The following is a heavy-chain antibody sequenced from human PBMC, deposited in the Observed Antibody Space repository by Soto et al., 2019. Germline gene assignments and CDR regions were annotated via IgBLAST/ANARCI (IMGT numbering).Heavy chain of an antibody. J-gene: IGHJ4*02. Sequence: ASGKVSCKASGYTFTSYYIHWVRQAPGQGLEWMGVINPSDGKANSAQMFQGRVTLTRVTSTSTVYMELSSLRSDDTAIYYCARHYYGARAFDYWGQGTLVTVSS. CDR2: INPSDGKA. CDR1: GYTFTSYY. CDR3: ARHYYGARAFDY. V-gene: IGHV1-46*01. D-gene: IGHD3-10*01.